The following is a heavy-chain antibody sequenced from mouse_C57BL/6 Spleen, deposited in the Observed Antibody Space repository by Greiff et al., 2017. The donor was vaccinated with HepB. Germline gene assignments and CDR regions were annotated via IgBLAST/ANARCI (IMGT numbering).Heavy chain of an antibody. CDR2: IYPGDGDT. Sequence: VQLQQSGPELVKPGASVKISCKASGYAFSSSWMNWVKQRPGKGLEWIGRIYPGDGDTNYNGKFKGKATLTADKSSSTAYMQLSSLTSEDSAVYCCAREGVYECYSYGYFDVWGTGTTVTVSS. J-gene: IGHJ1*03. D-gene: IGHD2-3*01. CDR1: GYAFSSSW. CDR3: AREGVYECYSYGYFDV. V-gene: IGHV1-82*01.